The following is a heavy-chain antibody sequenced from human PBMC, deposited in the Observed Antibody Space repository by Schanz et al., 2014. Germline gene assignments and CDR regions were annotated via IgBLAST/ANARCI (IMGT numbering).Heavy chain of an antibody. CDR1: GYTFSSYG. Sequence: QVQLVQSGAEVKKPGASVKVSCKTSGYTFSSYGITWVRQAPGQGLEWMGWISAYNGHTDYAQKLQGRVTLTTDTSTSTAYMELRSLRSDDTAVYYCARVQDDILTGSEYYYGMDVWGQGTTXTVSS. V-gene: IGHV1-18*01. CDR2: ISAYNGHT. J-gene: IGHJ6*02. D-gene: IGHD3-9*01. CDR3: ARVQDDILTGSEYYYGMDV.